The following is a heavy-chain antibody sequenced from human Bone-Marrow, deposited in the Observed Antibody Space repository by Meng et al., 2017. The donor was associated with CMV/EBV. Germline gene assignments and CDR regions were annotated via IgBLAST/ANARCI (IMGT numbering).Heavy chain of an antibody. CDR1: GFTFSSYG. D-gene: IGHD3-3*01. CDR3: ARAAYDCWKFDGMDV. Sequence: GESLKISCAASGFTFSSYGMHWVRQAPGKGLEWVAFIRYDGSNKYYADSVKGRFTISRDNSKNTLYLQMNSLRAEDTAVYYCARAAYDCWKFDGMDVWGQGTTVTVSS. J-gene: IGHJ6*02. CDR2: IRYDGSNK. V-gene: IGHV3-30*02.